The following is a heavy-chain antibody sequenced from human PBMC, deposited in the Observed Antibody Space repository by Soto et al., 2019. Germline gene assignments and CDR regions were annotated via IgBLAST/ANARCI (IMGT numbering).Heavy chain of an antibody. CDR1: GYSFTTYW. V-gene: IGHV5-51*01. Sequence: PGESLKISCKGSGYSFTTYWINWVRQMPGKGLEWMGIIYPDDSEIRYSPAFQGQVTISDDKSISTAYLQWSSLKASDSAVYYCARRRGMDVWGQGTTVTVSS. J-gene: IGHJ6*02. CDR2: IYPDDSEI. CDR3: ARRRGMDV.